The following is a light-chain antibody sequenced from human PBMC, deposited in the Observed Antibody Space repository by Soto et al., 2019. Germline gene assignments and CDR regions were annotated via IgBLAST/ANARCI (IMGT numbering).Light chain of an antibody. V-gene: IGKV1-5*03. CDR2: KAS. CDR1: HSISSW. J-gene: IGKJ1*01. CDR3: QQYNSYPPGWT. Sequence: EIKMSQSPATLSASVGDRVTITCRASHSISSWLAWYQQKPGKAPKLLIYKASSLESGVPSRFSGSGSGTEFTLTISSLQPDDFATYYCQQYNSYPPGWTFGQGTKV.